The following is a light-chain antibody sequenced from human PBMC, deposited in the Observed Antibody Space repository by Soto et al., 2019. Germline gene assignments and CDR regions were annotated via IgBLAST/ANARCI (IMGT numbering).Light chain of an antibody. Sequence: QSALTQPASVSGSPGQSITISCSGTSSDIGSYNHVAWYQQFPGKSPKLMIYAVSDRPSGVSDRFSGSKSGITASLTISGLQTEDEAEYYCISYTDRQSYLFGTGTKV. CDR1: SSDIGSYNH. CDR3: ISYTDRQSYL. V-gene: IGLV2-14*03. CDR2: AVS. J-gene: IGLJ1*01.